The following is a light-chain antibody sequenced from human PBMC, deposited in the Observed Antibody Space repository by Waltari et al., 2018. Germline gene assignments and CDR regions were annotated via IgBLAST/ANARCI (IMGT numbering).Light chain of an antibody. V-gene: IGKV2-28*01. J-gene: IGKJ4*01. CDR1: PTLLNSNGYNY. Sequence: DVVMTQSPLFLPVTPGEPASISCRSSPTLLNSNGYNYLDWFLQKPGQSPQLLIYSGSNRASGVPDRFSGSGSGTDFTLKISRVEAEDVGIYYCMQALQTPLTFGGGTKVEIK. CDR2: SGS. CDR3: MQALQTPLT.